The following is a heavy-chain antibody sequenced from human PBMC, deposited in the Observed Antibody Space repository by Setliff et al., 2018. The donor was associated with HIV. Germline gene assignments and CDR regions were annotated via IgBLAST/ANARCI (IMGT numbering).Heavy chain of an antibody. CDR3: ARSTVGAGASFP. V-gene: IGHV4-59*12. CDR2: NT. Sequence: PSETLSLTCTVSGGSISTYFWSWVRQTPGKGLEWIGNTNFNPSLNSRVTMSLDTSKNQFSLRLTSLTAADTAIYYCARSTVGAGASFPWGRGILVTVSS. D-gene: IGHD1-26*01. J-gene: IGHJ5*02. CDR1: GGSISTYF.